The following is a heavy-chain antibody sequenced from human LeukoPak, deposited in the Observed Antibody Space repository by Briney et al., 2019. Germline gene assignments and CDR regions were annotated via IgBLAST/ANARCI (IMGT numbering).Heavy chain of an antibody. CDR3: ARGPLYYFDY. CDR1: GYTFIGYY. J-gene: IGHJ4*02. V-gene: IGHV1-2*02. Sequence: ASVRVSCKASGYTFIGYYVHWVRQAPGQGLEWMGWINPNSGDTNYAQKFQGRVTMTRDTSISTAYMELSRLRPDDTAVYYCARGPLYYFDYWGQGTLVTVSS. CDR2: INPNSGDT.